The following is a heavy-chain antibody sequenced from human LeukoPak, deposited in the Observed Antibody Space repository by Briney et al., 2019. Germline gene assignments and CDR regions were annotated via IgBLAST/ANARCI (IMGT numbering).Heavy chain of an antibody. J-gene: IGHJ5*02. CDR3: ARVNTMVRGVPNWFDP. Sequence: SETLSLTCTVSGDSTSSDRYYGGWVRQPPGKGLEWIGNIYYSGSTYYNPSLKSRVTMSVDTSKNQFFLKLSSVTAADTAVYYCARVNTMVRGVPNWFDPWGQGTLVTVSS. CDR2: IYYSGST. V-gene: IGHV4-39*01. D-gene: IGHD3-10*01. CDR1: GDSTSSDRYY.